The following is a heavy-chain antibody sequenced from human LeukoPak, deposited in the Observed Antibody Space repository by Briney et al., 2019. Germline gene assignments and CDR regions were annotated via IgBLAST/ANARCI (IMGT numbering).Heavy chain of an antibody. CDR2: ISYDGSSE. D-gene: IGHD6-19*01. V-gene: IGHV3-30-3*01. CDR1: GFTFCRYA. Sequence: PGGSLRLSCAASGFTFCRYAMHWVRQAPGKGLEGVAVISYDGSSEYYADSVKGRFTIYRDNSKNTLYLQMNSLRVEDTAVYYCAREVDSSGWYTGGLRGMDVWGQGTTVTVSS. J-gene: IGHJ6*02. CDR3: AREVDSSGWYTGGLRGMDV.